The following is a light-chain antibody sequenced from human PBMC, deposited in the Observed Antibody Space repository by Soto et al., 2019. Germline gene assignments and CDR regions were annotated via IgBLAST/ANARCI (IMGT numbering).Light chain of an antibody. CDR2: GAS. Sequence: ETVLTQSPGTLSLSPGERATLSCRASQTIRSNYLAWYRQTPGQAPRLLIYGASNRATGIADRFSGSESGTDFTLIISRLEPEDVALYYCQQYGSSPWTFGQGTKVEIK. CDR3: QQYGSSPWT. CDR1: QTIRSNY. J-gene: IGKJ1*01. V-gene: IGKV3-20*01.